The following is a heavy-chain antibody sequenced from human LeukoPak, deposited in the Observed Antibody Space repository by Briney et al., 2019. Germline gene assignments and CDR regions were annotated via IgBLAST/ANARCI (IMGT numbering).Heavy chain of an antibody. Sequence: SETLSLTCTVSGGSISSYYWSWIRQPPGKGLEWIGYIYYSGSTNYNPSLKSRVTISVDTSKNQFSLKLSSVTAADTAVYYCARSIRGSSWFHYFDYWGQGTLVTVSS. CDR3: ARSIRGSSWFHYFDY. J-gene: IGHJ4*02. CDR1: GGSISSYY. D-gene: IGHD6-13*01. CDR2: IYYSGST. V-gene: IGHV4-59*01.